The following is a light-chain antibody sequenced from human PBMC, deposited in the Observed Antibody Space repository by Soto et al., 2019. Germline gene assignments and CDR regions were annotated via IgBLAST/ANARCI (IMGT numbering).Light chain of an antibody. CDR2: DAS. J-gene: IGKJ2*01. CDR3: QQRSNWPRGT. CDR1: QSVSST. Sequence: EKVMTQSPATLSVSPGERATLSCRASQSVSSTLAWYQQKPGQAPRLLIYDASTRANGIPARFSGSGSGTEFTLTISNLQSEDFAVYYCQQRSNWPRGTFGQGTKLEIK. V-gene: IGKV3-15*01.